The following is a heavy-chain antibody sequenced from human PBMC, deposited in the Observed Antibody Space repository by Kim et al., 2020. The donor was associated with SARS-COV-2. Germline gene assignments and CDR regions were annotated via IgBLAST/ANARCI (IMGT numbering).Heavy chain of an antibody. V-gene: IGHV4-34*01. D-gene: IGHD4-17*01. J-gene: IGHJ3*02. CDR1: GGSFSGYY. Sequence: SETLSLTCAVYGGSFSGYYWSWIRQPPGKGLEWIGEINHSGSTNYNPSLKSRVTISVDTSKNQFSLKLSSVTAADTAVYYCARVPRLRYGGDAFDIWGQGTMVTVSS. CDR3: ARVPRLRYGGDAFDI. CDR2: INHSGST.